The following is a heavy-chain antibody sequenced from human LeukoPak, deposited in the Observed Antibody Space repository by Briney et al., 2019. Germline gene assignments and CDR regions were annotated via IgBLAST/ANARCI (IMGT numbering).Heavy chain of an antibody. CDR1: GGSISSGSYY. CDR2: IYTSGST. J-gene: IGHJ1*01. Sequence: PSETLSLTCTVSGGSISSGSYYWSWIRQPAGKGLEWIGRIYTSGSTNYNPSLKSRVTISVDTSKNQFSLKLSSVTAADTAVYYCARDGYSPQYFQHWGQGTLVTVSS. CDR3: ARDGYSPQYFQH. D-gene: IGHD1-26*01. V-gene: IGHV4-61*02.